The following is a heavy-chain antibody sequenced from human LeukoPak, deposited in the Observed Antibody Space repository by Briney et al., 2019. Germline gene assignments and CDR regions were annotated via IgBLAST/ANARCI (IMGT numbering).Heavy chain of an antibody. V-gene: IGHV4-59*01. J-gene: IGHJ6*03. CDR2: IYYSGST. CDR1: GGSISSYY. Sequence: SETLSLTCTVSGGSISSYYWSWIRQPPGKGLEWIGDIYYSGSTNYNPSLKSRVTISVDTSKNQFSLKLSSVTAADTAVYYCARETSQKGAQYMDVWGKGTTVTISS. D-gene: IGHD3-16*01. CDR3: ARETSQKGAQYMDV.